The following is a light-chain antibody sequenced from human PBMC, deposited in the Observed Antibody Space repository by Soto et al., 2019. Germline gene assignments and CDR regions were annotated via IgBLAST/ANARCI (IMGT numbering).Light chain of an antibody. J-gene: IGKJ4*01. CDR3: QQYNYWPPLT. CDR2: GAS. Sequence: EKVLTQSPVTLSVSLGERATLSCRASQSITTNLAWYQQKPGQAPRLLIFGASNRATGIPARFSGSWSGTACSLTSSSLQSEDSAIYDCQQYNYWPPLTFGGGTKVEI. CDR1: QSITTN. V-gene: IGKV3-15*01.